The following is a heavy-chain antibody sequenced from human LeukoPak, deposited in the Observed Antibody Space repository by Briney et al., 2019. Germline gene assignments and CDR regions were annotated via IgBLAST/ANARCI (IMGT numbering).Heavy chain of an antibody. CDR2: IRYDGSNK. CDR3: AKDFSVYYYDSRVLDY. Sequence: GGSLRLSCAASGFIFSSYGMHWVRQAPGKGLEWVAFIRYDGSNKYYADSVKGRFTISRDNSKKTLYLQMNSLRPEDTAVYYCAKDFSVYYYDSRVLDYWGQGTLVTVSS. D-gene: IGHD3-22*01. J-gene: IGHJ4*02. V-gene: IGHV3-30*02. CDR1: GFIFSSYG.